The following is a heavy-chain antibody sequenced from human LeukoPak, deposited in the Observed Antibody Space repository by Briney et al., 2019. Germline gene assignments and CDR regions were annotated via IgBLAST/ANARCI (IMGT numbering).Heavy chain of an antibody. Sequence: SETLSLTRTVSGGSISSYYWSWIRQPPGKGLEWIGYIYYSGSTNYNPSLKSRVTISVDTSKNQFSLKLSSVTAADTAVYYCASSAYDFWSGSPYRGDYYYYYMDVWGKGTTVTVSS. D-gene: IGHD3-3*01. CDR2: IYYSGST. CDR1: GGSISSYY. CDR3: ASSAYDFWSGSPYRGDYYYYYMDV. V-gene: IGHV4-59*01. J-gene: IGHJ6*03.